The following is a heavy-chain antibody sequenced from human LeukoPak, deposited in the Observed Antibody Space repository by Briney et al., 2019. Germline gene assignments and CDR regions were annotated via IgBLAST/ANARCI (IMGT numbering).Heavy chain of an antibody. CDR3: TKEGHYYDSSGYYVWFDP. J-gene: IGHJ5*02. D-gene: IGHD3-22*01. V-gene: IGHV3-23*01. CDR1: GFTFSSYA. Sequence: GGSLRLSRAASGFTFSSYAMSWVRQAPGKGLEWVSAISGSGGSTYYADSVKGRFTISRDNSKNKLYLQMNSLRAEDTAVYYCTKEGHYYDSSGYYVWFDPWGQGTLVTVSS. CDR2: ISGSGGST.